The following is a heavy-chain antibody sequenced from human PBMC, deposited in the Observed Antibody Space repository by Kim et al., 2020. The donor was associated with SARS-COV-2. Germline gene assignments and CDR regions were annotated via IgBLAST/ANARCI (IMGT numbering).Heavy chain of an antibody. J-gene: IGHJ6*02. Sequence: ASVKVSCKASGYTFTSYAMQWVRQAPGERLEWMGWITGGTGHTRYSQKFQGRVTITRDTSASKAYMELSSLRSEDTAVYYCARSGIAEYYYGMDVWGQGTTVTVSS. CDR3: ARSGIAEYYYGMDV. D-gene: IGHD6-13*01. CDR2: ITGGTGHT. V-gene: IGHV1-3*01. CDR1: GYTFTSYA.